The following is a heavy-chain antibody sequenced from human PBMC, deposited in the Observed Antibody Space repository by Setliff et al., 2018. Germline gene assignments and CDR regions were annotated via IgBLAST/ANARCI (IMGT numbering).Heavy chain of an antibody. CDR1: GYSISSGYY. CDR2: IYYSGST. J-gene: IGHJ4*02. CDR3: VRGRRGGWYINYDY. D-gene: IGHD6-19*01. V-gene: IGHV4-38-2*02. Sequence: SETLSLTCTVSGYSISSGYYWGWIRQPPGKGLEWIGSIYYSGSTNYNPSLKSRVTISVDTSKNQFSLKLSSVTAADTAVYYCVRGRRGGWYINYDYWGQGTLVTVSS.